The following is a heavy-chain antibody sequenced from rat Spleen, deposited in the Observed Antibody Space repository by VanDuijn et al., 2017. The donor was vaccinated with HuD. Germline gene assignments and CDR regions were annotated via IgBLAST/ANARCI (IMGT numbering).Heavy chain of an antibody. CDR2: ISSDGRRN. CDR1: GFTFTDYY. Sequence: EVQLVESDGGLVQPGRSLKLSCAASGFTFTDYYMAWVRQAPTKGLEWVATISSDGRRNYYRDSVKGRFTISRDNAKNTQYLQMDSLRSEDTATYYCAGGPFDYWGQGVMVTVSS. V-gene: IGHV5-29*01. CDR3: AGGPFDY. J-gene: IGHJ2*01.